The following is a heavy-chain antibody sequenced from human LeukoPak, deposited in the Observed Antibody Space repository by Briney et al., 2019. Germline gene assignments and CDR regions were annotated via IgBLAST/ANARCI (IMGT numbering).Heavy chain of an antibody. J-gene: IGHJ2*01. CDR2: ISAYNGNT. V-gene: IGHV1-18*01. D-gene: IGHD4-4*01. Sequence: ASVKVSCKASGYTFTSYGISWVRQAPGQGLEWMGWISAYNGNTNYAQKLQGSVTMTTDTSTSTAYMELRSPRSDDTAVYYCARDPPWYYSNYGYFDLWGRGTLVTVSS. CDR3: ARDPPWYYSNYGYFDL. CDR1: GYTFTSYG.